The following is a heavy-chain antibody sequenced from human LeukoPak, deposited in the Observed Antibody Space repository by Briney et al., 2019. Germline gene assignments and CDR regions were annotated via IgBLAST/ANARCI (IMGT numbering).Heavy chain of an antibody. CDR2: ISSNNGNT. D-gene: IGHD3-10*01. CDR3: ARGGNSGTHYKFDY. CDR1: GYTFPSYC. Sequence: GASVKVSCKASGYTFPSYCITWVRQAPGQGLEWMGWISSNNGNTNYAQKLQERVTMTTDTSSSTAYMELRSLRSDDTAVYFCARGGNSGTHYKFDYWGQGTLVTVSS. V-gene: IGHV1-18*01. J-gene: IGHJ4*02.